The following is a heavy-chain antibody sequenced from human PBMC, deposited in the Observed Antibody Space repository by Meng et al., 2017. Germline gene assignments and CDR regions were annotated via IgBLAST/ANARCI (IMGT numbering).Heavy chain of an antibody. J-gene: IGHJ6*02. Sequence: SETLSLTCTLSGGSVSSGSYYWSWIRQPPGKGLEWIGYIYYSGSTNYNPSLKSRVTISVDTSKNQFSLKLSSVTAADTAVYYCAGQVAYYYYGMDVWGQGTTVTVSS. V-gene: IGHV4-61*01. CDR1: GGSVSSGSYY. CDR3: AGQVAYYYYGMDV. CDR2: IYYSGST.